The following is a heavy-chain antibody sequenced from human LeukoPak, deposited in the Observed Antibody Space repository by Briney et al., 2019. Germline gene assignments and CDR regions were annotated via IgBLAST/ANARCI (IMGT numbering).Heavy chain of an antibody. CDR1: GYTFTGYY. CDR3: ARDVGATPLSGDY. D-gene: IGHD1-26*01. Sequence: ASVKVSCKASGYTFTGYYMHWVRQAPGQGLEWMGWISAYNGNTNYAQKLQGRVTMTTDTSTSTAYMELRSLRSDDTAVYYCARDVGATPLSGDYWGQGTLVTVSS. J-gene: IGHJ4*02. CDR2: ISAYNGNT. V-gene: IGHV1-18*04.